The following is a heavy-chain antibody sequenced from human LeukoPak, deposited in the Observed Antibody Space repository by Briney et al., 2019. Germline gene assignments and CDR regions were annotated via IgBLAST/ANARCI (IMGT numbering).Heavy chain of an antibody. Sequence: AASVKVSCKASGGTFSMHTISWVRQAPGQGLESMGRVIPILGTSNYAQRFQGRVTITADKSTSTAYMELSSLRSEDTAVYYCARDRCIDDTSGYYAYYFDYWGQGTLVTVSS. CDR1: GGTFSMHT. D-gene: IGHD3-22*01. J-gene: IGHJ4*02. CDR3: ARDRCIDDTSGYYAYYFDY. V-gene: IGHV1-69*08. CDR2: VIPILGTS.